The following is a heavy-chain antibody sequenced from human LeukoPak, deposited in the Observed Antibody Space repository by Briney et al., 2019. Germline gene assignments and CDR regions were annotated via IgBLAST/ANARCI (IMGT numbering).Heavy chain of an antibody. Sequence: GGSLRLSCAASGFTFSSYSMNWVRQAPGKGLEWVSSISGSSTGIYYADSVKGRFSISRDSAKNSLYLQINSLRAEDTAIYYCARRGYYDSSGYDYWGQGTLVTVSS. CDR1: GFTFSSYS. CDR3: ARRGYYDSSGYDY. D-gene: IGHD3-22*01. V-gene: IGHV3-21*01. CDR2: ISGSSTGI. J-gene: IGHJ4*02.